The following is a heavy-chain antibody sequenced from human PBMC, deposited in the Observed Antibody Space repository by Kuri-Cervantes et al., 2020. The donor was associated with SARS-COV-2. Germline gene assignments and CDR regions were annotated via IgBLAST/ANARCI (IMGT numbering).Heavy chain of an antibody. CDR3: ARRLVLWFREYHDAFDI. Sequence: SETLSLTCTVSGGSISSSSYYWGWIRQPPGKGLEWIGSIYYSGSPYYNPSLKSRVTISVDTSKNQFSLKLSSVTAADTAVYYCARRLVLWFREYHDAFDIWGQGTMVTVSS. V-gene: IGHV4-39*01. D-gene: IGHD3-10*01. CDR2: IYYSGSP. CDR1: GGSISSSSYY. J-gene: IGHJ3*02.